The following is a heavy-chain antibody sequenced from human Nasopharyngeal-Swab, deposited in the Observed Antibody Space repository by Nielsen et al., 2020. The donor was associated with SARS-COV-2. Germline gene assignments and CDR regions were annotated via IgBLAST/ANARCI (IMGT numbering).Heavy chain of an antibody. CDR3: ARGAFGLDHSWFDP. Sequence: WVRQAPGQGLEWMGWMNPKSGEAGYEQKFQGRVTMTRNTATATAYMELSGLRHEDTAVYYCARGAFGLDHSWFDPWGQGTLVTVSS. V-gene: IGHV1-8*01. D-gene: IGHD3/OR15-3a*01. J-gene: IGHJ5*02. CDR2: MNPKSGEA.